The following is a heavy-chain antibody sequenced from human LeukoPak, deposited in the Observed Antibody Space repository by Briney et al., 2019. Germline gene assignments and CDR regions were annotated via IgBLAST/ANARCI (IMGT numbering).Heavy chain of an antibody. Sequence: GGSLRLSCAASGFTFSNYWMSWVRQAPGKGLEWVANIKEDGSEKYYVDSVKGRFTISRDNAKKSVYLQMNSLRAEDTAVYYCARGSTYSSGWYTGFDYWGQGSLVTVSS. V-gene: IGHV3-7*01. CDR2: IKEDGSEK. J-gene: IGHJ4*02. D-gene: IGHD6-19*01. CDR3: ARGSTYSSGWYTGFDY. CDR1: GFTFSNYW.